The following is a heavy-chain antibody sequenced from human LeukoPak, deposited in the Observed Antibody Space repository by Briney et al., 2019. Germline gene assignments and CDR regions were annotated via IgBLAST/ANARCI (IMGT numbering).Heavy chain of an antibody. Sequence: SETLSLTCTVSGYSISSGYYWGWIRQPPGKGLEWIGSIYHSGSTYYNPSLKSRVTISVDTSKNQFSLKLSSVTAADTAVYYCASSRWDYGGNWFDPWGQGTLVTVSS. CDR1: GYSISSGYY. CDR2: IYHSGST. J-gene: IGHJ5*02. V-gene: IGHV4-38-2*02. D-gene: IGHD4-23*01. CDR3: ASSRWDYGGNWFDP.